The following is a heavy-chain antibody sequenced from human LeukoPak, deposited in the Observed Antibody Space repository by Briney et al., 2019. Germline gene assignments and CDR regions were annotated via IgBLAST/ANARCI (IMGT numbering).Heavy chain of an antibody. V-gene: IGHV4-39*01. CDR3: ARQGAGGRAFDI. J-gene: IGHJ3*02. CDR1: GGSISSSLYY. Sequence: SETLSLTCTVSGGSISSSLYYWGWIRQPPGKGLEWIGIIYYSGSTYYNPSLKSRVTISVETSKDQVSLRLSSVTAADTAVYYCARQGAGGRAFDIWGQGTMVTVSS. D-gene: IGHD6-19*01. CDR2: IYYSGST.